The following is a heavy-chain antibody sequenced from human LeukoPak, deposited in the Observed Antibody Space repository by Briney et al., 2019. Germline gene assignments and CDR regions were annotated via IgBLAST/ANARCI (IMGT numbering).Heavy chain of an antibody. CDR1: GFSFSVYE. J-gene: IGHJ4*02. CDR2: ISSSGSTT. Sequence: GGSLRLSCAASGFSFSVYEMHWVRQAPGKGLEWISDISSSGSTTYYADSVKGRFTISRDNAKRFLYLQMNSLRAEDTAVYYCARCDTSSWYGIDYWGQGTLVTVSS. V-gene: IGHV3-48*03. D-gene: IGHD6-13*01. CDR3: ARCDTSSWYGIDY.